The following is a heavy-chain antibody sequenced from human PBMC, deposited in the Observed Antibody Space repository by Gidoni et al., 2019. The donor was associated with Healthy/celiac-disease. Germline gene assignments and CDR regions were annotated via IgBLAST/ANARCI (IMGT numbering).Heavy chain of an antibody. CDR1: GFTFSSYA. V-gene: IGHV3-30-3*01. D-gene: IGHD1-26*01. CDR2: ISYDGSNK. CDR3: ARAVSGSLRRIIDY. J-gene: IGHJ4*02. Sequence: QVQLVESGGGVVQPGRSLRLSCAASGFTFSSYAMPWVRQAPGKGLEWVAVISYDGSNKYYADSVKGRFTISRDNSKNTLYLQMNSLRAEDTAVYYCARAVSGSLRRIIDYWGQGTLVTVSS.